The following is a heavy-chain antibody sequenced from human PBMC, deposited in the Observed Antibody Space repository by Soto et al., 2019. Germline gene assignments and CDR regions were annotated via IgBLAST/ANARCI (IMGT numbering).Heavy chain of an antibody. CDR2: ISSGSSTI. J-gene: IGHJ4*02. CDR1: GFTFSSYI. CDR3: ARRAARPGPIDY. D-gene: IGHD6-6*01. Sequence: PGGSLRLSCAASGFTFSSYIMNWVRQAPGKGLEWISYISSGSSTIYYADSVKGRFTISRDNAKNSLYLQMNSLRAEDTAVYYCARRAARPGPIDYWGQGTLVTVSS. V-gene: IGHV3-48*01.